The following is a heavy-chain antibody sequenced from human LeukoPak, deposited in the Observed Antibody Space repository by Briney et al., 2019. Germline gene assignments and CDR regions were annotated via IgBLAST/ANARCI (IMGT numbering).Heavy chain of an antibody. Sequence: PGGSLRLSCAASGFTFSTYDMNWVRQAPGKGLEWVSVISGSGGSTNHADSVKGRFTISRDNSKNTLYLQMNSLRAEDTAVYYCAKDRGAVRFLEWLAYYYGMDVWGQGTTVTVSS. CDR3: AKDRGAVRFLEWLAYYYGMDV. CDR2: ISGSGGST. V-gene: IGHV3-23*01. CDR1: GFTFSTYD. D-gene: IGHD3-3*01. J-gene: IGHJ6*02.